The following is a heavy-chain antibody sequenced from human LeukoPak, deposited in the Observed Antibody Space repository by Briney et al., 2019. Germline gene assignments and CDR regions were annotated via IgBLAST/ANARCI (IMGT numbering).Heavy chain of an antibody. CDR2: ISGSGSST. D-gene: IGHD2-15*01. V-gene: IGHV3-23*01. CDR3: AKDWDDCSGGSCYDMGYYFDY. CDR1: GFTFSSYA. J-gene: IGHJ4*02. Sequence: GGSLRLSCAASGFTFSSYAMSWVRQAPGKGLEWVSAISGSGSSTYYADSVKGRFTVSRDNSKNTLYLQMNSLRAEDTAVYYCAKDWDDCSGGSCYDMGYYFDYWGQGTLVTVSS.